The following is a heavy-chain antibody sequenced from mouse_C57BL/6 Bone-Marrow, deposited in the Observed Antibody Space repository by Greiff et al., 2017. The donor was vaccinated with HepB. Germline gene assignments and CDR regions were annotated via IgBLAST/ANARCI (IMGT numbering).Heavy chain of an antibody. D-gene: IGHD1-1*01. J-gene: IGHJ4*01. CDR2: ISDGGSYT. Sequence: DVKLQESGGGLVKPGGSLKLSCAASGFTFSSYAMSWVRQTPEKRLGWVATISDGGSYTYYPDNVKGRFTISKDNAKNNLYLQMSHLTSEDTAMYYCARRFTTVVARYYAMDYWGQGTSVTVSS. V-gene: IGHV5-4*03. CDR3: ARRFTTVVARYYAMDY. CDR1: GFTFSSYA.